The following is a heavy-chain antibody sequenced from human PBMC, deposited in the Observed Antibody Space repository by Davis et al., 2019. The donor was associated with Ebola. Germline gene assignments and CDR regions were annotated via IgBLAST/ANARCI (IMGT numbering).Heavy chain of an antibody. D-gene: IGHD2-2*01. CDR3: ARASRFSSTSDGDWFDP. J-gene: IGHJ5*02. V-gene: IGHV1-69*13. Sequence: SVKVSCKASGYTFTSYDINWVRQATGQGLEWMGGIIPIFGTTSYAQKFQGRVTITADESTNTAYMELSSLRSEDTAVYYCARASRFSSTSDGDWFDPWGQGTLVTVSS. CDR1: GYTFTSYD. CDR2: IIPIFGTT.